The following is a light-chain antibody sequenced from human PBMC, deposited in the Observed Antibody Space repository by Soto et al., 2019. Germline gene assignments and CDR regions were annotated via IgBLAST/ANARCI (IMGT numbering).Light chain of an antibody. Sequence: EIMLAQSPGTLSLSPGERATLSFRASQSVSSNLAWYQQKPGKAPRLLIYAPSTRATGIPARLSGSGSGTEFTLTISSLQSEDFAVYYCQQYNNWTSTFGQGTRLEIK. J-gene: IGKJ5*01. CDR3: QQYNNWTST. CDR2: APS. V-gene: IGKV3D-15*01. CDR1: QSVSSN.